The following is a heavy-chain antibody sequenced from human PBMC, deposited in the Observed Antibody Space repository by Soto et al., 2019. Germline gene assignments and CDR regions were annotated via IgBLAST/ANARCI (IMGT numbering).Heavy chain of an antibody. CDR1: GYTLTELS. CDR3: ATDVDCSSTSCHDY. J-gene: IGHJ4*02. CDR2: FDPEDGET. Sequence: ASVKVSCKVSGYTLTELSMHWVRQAPGKGLEWMGGFDPEDGETIYAQKFQGRVTMTEDTSTDTAYMELSSLRSEDTAVYYCATDVDCSSTSCHDYWGQGTLVTVSS. V-gene: IGHV1-24*01. D-gene: IGHD2-2*01.